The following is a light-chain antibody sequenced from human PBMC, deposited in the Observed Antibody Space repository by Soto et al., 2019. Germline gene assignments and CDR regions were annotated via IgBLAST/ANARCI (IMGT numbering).Light chain of an antibody. CDR1: QSVSSY. Sequence: EIVMTQSPATLSVSPGESATLSCRASQSVSSYFAWYQQRPGQAPRLLIYGASIRATGITARFSGSGSGTEFTLTISSMQSEDFAVYYCQKYNDWLWTFGQGTRVEIK. CDR2: GAS. J-gene: IGKJ1*01. CDR3: QKYNDWLWT. V-gene: IGKV3-15*01.